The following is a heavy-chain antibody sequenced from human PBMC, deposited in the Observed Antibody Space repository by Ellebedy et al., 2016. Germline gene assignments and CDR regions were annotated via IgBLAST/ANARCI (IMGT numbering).Heavy chain of an antibody. J-gene: IGHJ5*02. D-gene: IGHD3-22*01. CDR1: GGSFSGYY. Sequence: SETLSLTXAVYGGSFSGYYWSWIRQPPGKGLEWIGEINHSGSTNYNPSLKSRVTISVDTSKNQFSLKLRSVTAADTAVYYCARHLGYDDSGYYRNWFDPWGQGTLVTVSS. CDR2: INHSGST. V-gene: IGHV4-34*01. CDR3: ARHLGYDDSGYYRNWFDP.